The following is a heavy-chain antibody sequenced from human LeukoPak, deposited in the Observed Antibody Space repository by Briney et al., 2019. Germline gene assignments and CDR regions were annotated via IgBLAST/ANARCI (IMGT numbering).Heavy chain of an antibody. V-gene: IGHV3-21*01. CDR3: AAFWSGYHY. CDR2: ISVGSGYI. CDR1: GFTFSSYN. D-gene: IGHD3-3*01. Sequence: PGGSLRLSCAASGFTFSSYNMNWVRQAPGKGLEWVSSISVGSGYIYYADSVQGRFTISRDNAKNSLYLQMNSLRAEDTAVYYCAAFWSGYHYWGQGTLVTVSS. J-gene: IGHJ4*02.